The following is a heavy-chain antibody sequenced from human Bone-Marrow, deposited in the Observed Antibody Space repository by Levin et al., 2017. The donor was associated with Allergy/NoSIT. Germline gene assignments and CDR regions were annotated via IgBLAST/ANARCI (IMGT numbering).Heavy chain of an antibody. CDR3: ARRKRGIAAAGANFDY. V-gene: IGHV4-34*01. CDR2: INHSGST. Sequence: SQTLSLTCAVYGGSFSGYYWSWIRQPPGKGLEWIGEINHSGSTNYNPSLKSRVTISVDTSKNQFSLKLSSVTAADTAVYYCARRKRGIAAAGANFDYRGQGTLVTVSS. D-gene: IGHD6-13*01. J-gene: IGHJ4*02. CDR1: GGSFSGYY.